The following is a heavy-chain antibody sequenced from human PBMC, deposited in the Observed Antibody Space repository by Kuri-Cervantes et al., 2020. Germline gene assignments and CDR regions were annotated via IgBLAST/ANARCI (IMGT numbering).Heavy chain of an antibody. Sequence: ASVKVSCKASGYTFTSYYMHWVRQAPGQGLEWMGWISAYNGNTNYAQKLQGRVTMTTDTSTSTAYMELRSLRSDDTAVYYCASITMTWGWFDPWGQGTLVTVSS. J-gene: IGHJ5*02. D-gene: IGHD3-22*01. CDR2: ISAYNGNT. V-gene: IGHV1-18*04. CDR3: ASITMTWGWFDP. CDR1: GYTFTSYY.